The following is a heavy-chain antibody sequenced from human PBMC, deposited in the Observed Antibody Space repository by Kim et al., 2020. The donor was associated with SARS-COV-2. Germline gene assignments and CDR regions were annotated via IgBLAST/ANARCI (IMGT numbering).Heavy chain of an antibody. V-gene: IGHV3-33*01. CDR3: ARDYYYDSSGFPLYYYYGMDV. CDR1: GFTFSSYG. Sequence: GGSLRLSCAAPGFTFSSYGMHWVRQAPGKGLEWVAVIWYDGSNKYYADSVKGRFTISRDNSKNTLYLQMNSLRAEDTAVYYCARDYYYDSSGFPLYYYYGMDVWGQGTTVTVSS. D-gene: IGHD3-22*01. J-gene: IGHJ6*02. CDR2: IWYDGSNK.